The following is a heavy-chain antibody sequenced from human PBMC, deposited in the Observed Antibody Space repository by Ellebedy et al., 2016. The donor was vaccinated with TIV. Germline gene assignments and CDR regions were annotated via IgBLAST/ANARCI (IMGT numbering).Heavy chain of an antibody. D-gene: IGHD3-3*01. V-gene: IGHV3-7*03. CDR2: IHKDGSEK. J-gene: IGHJ4*02. Sequence: PGGSLRFSCAASGFTFSDKWMTWVRQAPGKGLECVANIHKDGSEKYYVDSVKGRFTVSRDNAKNSLYLQMNNLGAEDTAVYYCATDLNWSGFWGQGTQVTVSS. CDR1: GFTFSDKW. CDR3: ATDLNWSGF.